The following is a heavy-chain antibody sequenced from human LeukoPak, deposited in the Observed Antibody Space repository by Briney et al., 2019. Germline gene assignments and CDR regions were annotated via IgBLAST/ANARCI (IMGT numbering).Heavy chain of an antibody. CDR1: GGSFSGYY. CDR2: INHSGST. Sequence: SETLSLTCAVYGGSFSGYYWSWIRQPPGKGLEWIGEINHSGSTNYNPSLKSRVTISVDTSKNQFSLKLSSVTAADTAVYYCARGSPPIHYDFWSGYLDPQDYYYYMDVWGKGTTVTVSS. V-gene: IGHV4-34*01. CDR3: ARGSPPIHYDFWSGYLDPQDYYYYMDV. J-gene: IGHJ6*03. D-gene: IGHD3-3*01.